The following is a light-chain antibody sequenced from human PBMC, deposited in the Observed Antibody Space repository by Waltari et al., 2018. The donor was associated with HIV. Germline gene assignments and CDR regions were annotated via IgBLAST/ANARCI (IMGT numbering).Light chain of an antibody. CDR1: QSVLQTSNNRNY. V-gene: IGKV4-1*01. CDR2: WAS. Sequence: DIVMTQSPASLAVSLGERATINCKSSQSVLQTSNNRNYLAWYQQKPGQPPKLLIYWASTRESWVPDRFSGSGSATNFTLTISSLQAEDVAVYYCQQFYSAPGVFGQGTKLELK. CDR3: QQFYSAPGV. J-gene: IGKJ2*01.